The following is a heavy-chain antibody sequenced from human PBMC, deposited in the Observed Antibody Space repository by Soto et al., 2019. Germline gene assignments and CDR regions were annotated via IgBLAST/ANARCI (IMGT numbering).Heavy chain of an antibody. J-gene: IGHJ5*02. CDR1: GFTFSSYA. V-gene: IGHV3-23*01. D-gene: IGHD3-22*01. CDR3: ARNLDYYDSSGYYRPINWFDP. Sequence: GGSLRLSCAASGFTFSSYAMSWVRQAPWKGLEWVSAISGSGGSTYYADSVKGRFTISRDNSKNTLYLQMNSLRAEDTAVYYCARNLDYYDSSGYYRPINWFDPWGQGTLVTVSS. CDR2: ISGSGGST.